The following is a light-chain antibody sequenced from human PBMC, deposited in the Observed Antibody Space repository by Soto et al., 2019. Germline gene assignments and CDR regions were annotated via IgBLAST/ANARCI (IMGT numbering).Light chain of an antibody. Sequence: EIVLTQSPGILSLSPGERASLSCGASQSISSSFLAWYQQKPGQAPRLLIYGASSRATGIPDRFSGSGSGTDFTLTISRLEPEDFATYFCKQSSAFPLTFGGGTKVDI. V-gene: IGKV3-20*01. CDR3: KQSSAFPLT. J-gene: IGKJ4*01. CDR1: QSISSSF. CDR2: GAS.